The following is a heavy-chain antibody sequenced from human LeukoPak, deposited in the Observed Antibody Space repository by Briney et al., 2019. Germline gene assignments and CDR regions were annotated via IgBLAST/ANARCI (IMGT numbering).Heavy chain of an antibody. J-gene: IGHJ5*02. Sequence: SETLSLTRTVSGGSISSYYWSWIRQPPGKGLEWIGYIYYSGSTNYNPSLKSRVTISVDTSKNQFSLNLTSVTAADTAVYYCARFTPQGYGWGGYNRFDPWGQGTLVTVSS. CDR3: ARFTPQGYGWGGYNRFDP. V-gene: IGHV4-59*01. CDR2: IYYSGST. CDR1: GGSISSYY. D-gene: IGHD3-16*01.